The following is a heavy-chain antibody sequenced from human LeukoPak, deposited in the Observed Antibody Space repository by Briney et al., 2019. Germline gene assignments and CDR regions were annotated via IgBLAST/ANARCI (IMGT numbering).Heavy chain of an antibody. CDR2: ISGSGGST. CDR1: GFTFSSYA. Sequence: GGSLRLSCAASGFTFSSYAMSWVRQAPGKGLEWVSTISGSGGSTSYTGSVKGRFTISRDNSKNTLYLLMNSLRAEDTAVYYCAKDPTKLPPSFYFDYWGQGALVTVSS. J-gene: IGHJ4*02. V-gene: IGHV3-23*01. D-gene: IGHD2-15*01. CDR3: AKDPTKLPPSFYFDY.